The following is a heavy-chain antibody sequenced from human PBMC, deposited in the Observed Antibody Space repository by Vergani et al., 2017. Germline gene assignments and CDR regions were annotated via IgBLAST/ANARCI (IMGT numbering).Heavy chain of an antibody. J-gene: IGHJ5*02. CDR2: MNPNSGNT. Sequence: QVQLVQSGAEVKKPGASVKVSCKASGYTFTSYDINWVRQATGQGLEWMGWMNPNSGNTGYAQKFQGRVTMTRNTTISTAYMELSSLRSEDTAVYYCARDTYYGSGSYYISWFEPWGQGTLVTVSS. CDR1: GYTFTSYD. D-gene: IGHD3-10*01. CDR3: ARDTYYGSGSYYISWFEP. V-gene: IGHV1-8*01.